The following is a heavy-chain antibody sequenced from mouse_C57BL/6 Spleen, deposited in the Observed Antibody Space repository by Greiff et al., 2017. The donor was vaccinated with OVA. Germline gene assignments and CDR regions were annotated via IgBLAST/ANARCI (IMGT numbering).Heavy chain of an antibody. Sequence: EVKVVESGGGLVQPKGSLKLSCAASGFSFNTYAMNWVRQAPGKGLEWVARIRSKSNNYATYYADSVKDRFTISRDDSESMLYLQMNNLKTEDTAMYYCVRQRGGWDVEECYFDYWGQGTTLTVSS. V-gene: IGHV10-1*01. CDR2: IRSKSNNYAT. J-gene: IGHJ2*01. D-gene: IGHD4-1*01. CDR3: VRQRGGWDVEECYFDY. CDR1: GFSFNTYA.